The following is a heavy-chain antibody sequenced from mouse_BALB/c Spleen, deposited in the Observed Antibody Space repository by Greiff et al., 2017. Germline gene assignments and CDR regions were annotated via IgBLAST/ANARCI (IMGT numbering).Heavy chain of an antibody. J-gene: IGHJ3*01. CDR3: ARDLRWFAE. CDR1: GFTFSSYT. D-gene: IGHD1-1*01. V-gene: IGHV5-12-2*01. CDR2: ISNGGGST. Sequence: EVKLVESGGGLVQPGGSLKLSCAASGFTFSSYTMSWVRQTPGKRLGWVAYISNGGGSTYYTDTVKGRFTIYRDNAKNTLYLQMSSLKSEDTAMYYWARDLRWFAEWGQGSVVTVAA.